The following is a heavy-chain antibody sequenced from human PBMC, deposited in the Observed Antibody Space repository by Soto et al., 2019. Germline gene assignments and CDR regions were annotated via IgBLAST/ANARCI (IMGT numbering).Heavy chain of an antibody. CDR2: ISYSGIT. D-gene: IGHD3-22*01. CDR1: GGSVSDSVSY. J-gene: IGHJ4*02. Sequence: QLQLQESGPGLVKPSETLSLTCTVSGGSVSDSVSYWGWIRQPPGQGLEWIGTISYSGITYYNPSLKSRLTISADTSKNQFSLKLTSVTAADTAVHYCARRSSGGYAWRNWGLGTLVTVSS. V-gene: IGHV4-39*01. CDR3: ARRSSGGYAWRN.